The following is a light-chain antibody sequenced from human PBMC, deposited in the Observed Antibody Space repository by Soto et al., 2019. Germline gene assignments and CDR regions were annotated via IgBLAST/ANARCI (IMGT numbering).Light chain of an antibody. J-gene: IGKJ1*01. V-gene: IGKV3-20*01. CDR3: QQFGRYRT. CDR1: QSVSSSY. CDR2: GAS. Sequence: EIVLTQSPGTLSLSPGERATLSCRASQSVSSSYLAWYQQKPGQAPRLLIYGASSRDTGIPDRFSGSGSGTDFTLSISRLEPEDLAVYYCQQFGRYRTFGQGTKVEIK.